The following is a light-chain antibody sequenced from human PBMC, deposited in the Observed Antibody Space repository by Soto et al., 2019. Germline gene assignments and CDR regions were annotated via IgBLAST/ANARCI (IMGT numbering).Light chain of an antibody. V-gene: IGLV1-47*01. CDR3: AAWDDSLSGPGWV. CDR1: NSNIGTSY. Sequence: QSVLTQPPSASGTPGQRVTISCSGSNSNIGTSYVYWYQQLPGEAPKLLIYRNNQRPSGVPGRFSASKSGTSASLAISGLRSEDEADYYCAAWDDSLSGPGWVFGGGTKLTVL. CDR2: RNN. J-gene: IGLJ3*02.